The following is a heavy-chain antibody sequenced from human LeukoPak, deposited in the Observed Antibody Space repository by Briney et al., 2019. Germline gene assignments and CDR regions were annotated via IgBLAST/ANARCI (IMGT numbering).Heavy chain of an antibody. Sequence: GGSLRLSCAASGFTFSSYCMSWVRQAPGKGLEWVGRIKSKTEGATADYAAAVRDRFTISRDDSKNTLYLKMNSLKSEDTAVYYCAAAVYSESRNWGQGTLVTVSS. CDR1: GFTFSSYC. D-gene: IGHD4-11*01. J-gene: IGHJ4*02. CDR3: AAAVYSESRN. V-gene: IGHV3-15*01. CDR2: IKSKTEGATA.